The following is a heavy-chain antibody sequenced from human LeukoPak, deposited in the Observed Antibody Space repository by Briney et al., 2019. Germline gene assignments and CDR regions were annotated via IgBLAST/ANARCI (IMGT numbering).Heavy chain of an antibody. CDR1: GGTFSSYA. CDR2: IIPILGIA. Sequence: ASVKVSCKASGGTFSSYAISWVRQAPGQGLEWMGRIIPILGIANYAQKFQGRVTITADKSTSTAYMELSSLRSEDTAVYYCAREDTAMVFSAYYYYGMDVWGQGTTVTVSS. CDR3: AREDTAMVFSAYYYYGMDV. D-gene: IGHD5-18*01. V-gene: IGHV1-69*04. J-gene: IGHJ6*02.